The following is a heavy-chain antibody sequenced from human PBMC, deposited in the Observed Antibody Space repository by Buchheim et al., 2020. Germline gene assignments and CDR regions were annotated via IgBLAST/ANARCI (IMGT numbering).Heavy chain of an antibody. CDR2: INSDGSIT. CDR3: TRDSRSIGSVPFDY. Sequence: EVQLVESGGGLVQPGGSLRLSCAASGFTISGYWMHWVRQVPGEGPVWVSRINSDGSITTYADSVKGRFTISRDNAKNKLYLQMNSLRADDTAVYYCTRDSRSIGSVPFDYWGQGTL. D-gene: IGHD6-19*01. J-gene: IGHJ4*02. CDR1: GFTISGYW. V-gene: IGHV3-74*01.